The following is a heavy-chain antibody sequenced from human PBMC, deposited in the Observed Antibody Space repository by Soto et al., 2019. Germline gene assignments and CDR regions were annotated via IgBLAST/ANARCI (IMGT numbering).Heavy chain of an antibody. CDR1: GGSISSGDYY. V-gene: IGHV4-30-4*01. D-gene: IGHD3-10*01. CDR3: ARGCITMVRGVIINSYFDY. J-gene: IGHJ4*02. CDR2: IYYSGST. Sequence: PSETLSLTCTVSGGSISSGDYYWSWIRQPPGKGLEWIGYIYYSGSTYYNPSLKSRVTISVDTSKNQFSLKLSSVTAADTAVYYCARGCITMVRGVIINSYFDYWGQGTLVTVSS.